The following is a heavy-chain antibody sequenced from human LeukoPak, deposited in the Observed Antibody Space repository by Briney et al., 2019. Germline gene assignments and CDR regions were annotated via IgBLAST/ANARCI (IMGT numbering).Heavy chain of an antibody. CDR3: ARGPAGDV. Sequence: ASVKVSCKASGYTFTSYDMVWVRQATGQGLEWMGWMNPNSGNTGYAQNFQGRVTMTRDTSTSTAYMEFSSLRSEDTAVYYCARGPAGDVWGKGTTVTVSS. J-gene: IGHJ6*04. CDR2: MNPNSGNT. D-gene: IGHD2-2*01. CDR1: GYTFTSYD. V-gene: IGHV1-8*01.